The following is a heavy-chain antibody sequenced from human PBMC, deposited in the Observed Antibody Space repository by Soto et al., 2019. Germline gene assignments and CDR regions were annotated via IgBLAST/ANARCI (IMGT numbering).Heavy chain of an antibody. V-gene: IGHV4-59*01. Sequence: QVQLQESGPGLVKPSETLSLTCTVSGGSISSYYWSWIRQPPGKGLEWIGYIYYSGSTNYNPSLTSLGTILVDTSKTQFSLKLSSVTAADTAVYYCARVVSATVTTLRGGWFDPWGQETLVTVSS. CDR1: GGSISSYY. J-gene: IGHJ5*02. CDR3: ARVVSATVTTLRGGWFDP. CDR2: IYYSGST. D-gene: IGHD4-17*01.